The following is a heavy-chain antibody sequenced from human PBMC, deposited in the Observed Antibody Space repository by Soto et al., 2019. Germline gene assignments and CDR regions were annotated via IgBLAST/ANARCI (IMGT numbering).Heavy chain of an antibody. CDR2: IWYDGSNK. D-gene: IGHD6-6*01. CDR3: ARDVGGSSVYYYYYYGMDV. J-gene: IGHJ6*02. CDR1: GFTFSSYG. V-gene: IGHV3-33*01. Sequence: PGGSLRLSCAASGFTFSSYGMHWVRQAPGKGLEWVAVIWYDGSNKYYADSVKGRFTISRDNSKNTLYLQMNSLRAEDTAVYYCARDVGGSSVYYYYYYGMDVWGHGTTVTVSS.